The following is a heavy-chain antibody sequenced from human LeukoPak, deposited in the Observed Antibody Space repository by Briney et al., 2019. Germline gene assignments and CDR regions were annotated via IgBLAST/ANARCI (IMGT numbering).Heavy chain of an antibody. CDR2: VSYSGST. CDR1: GGSISNYY. V-gene: IGHV4-59*01. J-gene: IGHJ6*02. D-gene: IGHD2/OR15-2a*01. CDR3: ARGLSNYYYYGMDV. Sequence: SETLSLTCAVSGGSISNYYWSWIRQPPEKGLEWIGYVSYSGSTNYNPSLKSRVTISVDTSKNQFSLKLSSVTAADTAVYYCARGLSNYYYYGMDVWGQGTTVTVSS.